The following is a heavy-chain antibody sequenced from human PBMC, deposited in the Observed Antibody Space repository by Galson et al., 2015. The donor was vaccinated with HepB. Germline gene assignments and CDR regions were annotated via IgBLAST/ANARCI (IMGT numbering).Heavy chain of an antibody. CDR2: INPSGGST. CDR3: ARAPYRSGYLSPNSEIDY. CDR1: GYTFTSYY. D-gene: IGHD3-22*01. Sequence: SCKASGYTFTSYYMHWVRQAPGQGLEWMGIINPSGGSTRYAQKFQGRVTMTRDTSTSTVYMELSSLRSEDTAVYYCARAPYRSGYLSPNSEIDYWGQGTLVTVSS. J-gene: IGHJ4*02. V-gene: IGHV1-46*01.